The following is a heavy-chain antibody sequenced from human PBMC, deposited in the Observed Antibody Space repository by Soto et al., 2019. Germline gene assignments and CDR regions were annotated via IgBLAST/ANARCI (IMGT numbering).Heavy chain of an antibody. CDR3: ARGVPRSGSYYDPFYFDY. V-gene: IGHV4-34*01. Sequence: QVQLQQWGAGLLKPSETLSLTCAVYGGSFSGYYWSWIRQPPGKGLEWIGEINHSGSTNYNPSLKSRVTISVDTSKNQFSLKLSSVTAADTAVYYCARGVPRSGSYYDPFYFDYWGQGTLVTVSS. D-gene: IGHD1-26*01. CDR2: INHSGST. CDR1: GGSFSGYY. J-gene: IGHJ4*02.